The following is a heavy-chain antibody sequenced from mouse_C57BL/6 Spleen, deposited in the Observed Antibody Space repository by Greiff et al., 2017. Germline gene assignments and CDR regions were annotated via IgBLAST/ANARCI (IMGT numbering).Heavy chain of an antibody. CDR1: GYTFTSYW. V-gene: IGHV1-52*01. J-gene: IGHJ3*01. CDR2: IDPSDSET. Sequence: QVQLQQPGAELVRPGSSVKLSCKASGYTFTSYWMHWVKQRPIQGLEWIGNIDPSDSETHYNQKFKDKATLTVDKSSSTAYMQLSSLPSEDSAVYYCARPYYSNTGFAYWGQGTLVTVSA. CDR3: ARPYYSNTGFAY. D-gene: IGHD2-5*01.